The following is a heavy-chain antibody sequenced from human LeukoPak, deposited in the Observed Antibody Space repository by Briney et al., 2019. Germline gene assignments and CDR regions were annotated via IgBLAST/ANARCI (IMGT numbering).Heavy chain of an antibody. CDR3: AKASTMGVFDY. J-gene: IGHJ4*02. CDR2: ISGSGGST. CDR1: GFTFSNAW. V-gene: IGHV3-23*01. Sequence: GGSLRLSCAASGFTFSNAWMSWVRQAPGKGLEWASAISGSGGSTYYADSVKGRFTISRDNSKNTLYLQMNSLRAEDTAVYYCAKASTMGVFDYWGQGTLVTVSS. D-gene: IGHD3-10*01.